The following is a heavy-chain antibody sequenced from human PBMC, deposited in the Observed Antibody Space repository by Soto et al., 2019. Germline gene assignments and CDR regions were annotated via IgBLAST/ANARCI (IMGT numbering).Heavy chain of an antibody. J-gene: IGHJ5*02. V-gene: IGHV3-23*01. CDR3: AKERHNWNDVDIGAANWFDP. Sequence: PGGSLRLSCAASGFTFSSYALSGGRQAPGKGLEWVSAIGGSGGSTYYADSVKGRFTISRDNSKNTLYLQMNSLRAEDTAVYYCAKERHNWNDVDIGAANWFDPWGQGTLVTVSS. CDR1: GFTFSSYA. D-gene: IGHD1-20*01. CDR2: IGGSGGST.